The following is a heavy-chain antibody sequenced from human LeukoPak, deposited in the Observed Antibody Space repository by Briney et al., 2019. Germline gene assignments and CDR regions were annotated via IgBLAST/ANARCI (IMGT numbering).Heavy chain of an antibody. D-gene: IGHD2-2*01. J-gene: IGHJ4*02. CDR1: GYSITTGHY. CDR2: IYHGETT. CDR3: ARVSVDVVVVPAAYFDY. Sequence: TLSLTCTVSGYSITTGHYWGWIRQPPGRGLEWIGSIYHGETTYYNPSLKTRLTISLDTSKNQFPLKLSSVTAADTAEYYCARVSVDVVVVPAAYFDYWGQGTLVTVSS. V-gene: IGHV4-38-2*02.